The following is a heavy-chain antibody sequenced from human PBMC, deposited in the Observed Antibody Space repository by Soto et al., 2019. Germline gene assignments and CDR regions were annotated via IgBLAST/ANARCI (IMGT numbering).Heavy chain of an antibody. CDR2: IYYSGST. D-gene: IGHD3-16*02. CDR1: GGSISSGDYY. J-gene: IGHJ6*02. Sequence: QVQLQESGPGLVKPSQTLSLTCTVSGGSISSGDYYWSWIRQPPGKGLEWIGYIYYSGSTYYNPSLKGRVTISVDTSKNQFSLKLSSVTAADTAVYYCARAGKDYDYVWGSYRSIPGVSGMDVWGQGTTVTVSS. CDR3: ARAGKDYDYVWGSYRSIPGVSGMDV. V-gene: IGHV4-30-4*01.